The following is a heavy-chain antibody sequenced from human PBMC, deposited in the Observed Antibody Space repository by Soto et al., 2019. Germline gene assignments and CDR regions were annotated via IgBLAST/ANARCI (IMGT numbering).Heavy chain of an antibody. CDR2: ISGSGGST. Sequence: SGVSLRLSCAASGFTFSSYSMSWVRQAPGKGLEWVSAISGSGGSTYYADSVKGRFTISRDNSKNTLYLQMNSLRAEDTAVYYCAKTLGSWQQLAYNWFVPWGQGTLVTVSS. J-gene: IGHJ5*02. V-gene: IGHV3-23*01. CDR1: GFTFSSYS. CDR3: AKTLGSWQQLAYNWFVP. D-gene: IGHD6-13*01.